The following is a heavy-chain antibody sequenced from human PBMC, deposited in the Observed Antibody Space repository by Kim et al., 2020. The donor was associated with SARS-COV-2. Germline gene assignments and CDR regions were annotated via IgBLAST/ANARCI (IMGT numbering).Heavy chain of an antibody. Sequence: SPSFQGHVTMSADKSISTAYLQWSSLKASDTAMYYCARLSGSYYNVDDYWGQGTLVTVSS. V-gene: IGHV5-10-1*01. J-gene: IGHJ4*02. D-gene: IGHD3-10*01. CDR3: ARLSGSYYNVDDY.